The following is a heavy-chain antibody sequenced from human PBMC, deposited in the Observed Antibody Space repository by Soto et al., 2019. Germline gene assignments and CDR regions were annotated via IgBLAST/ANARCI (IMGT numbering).Heavy chain of an antibody. CDR3: ARGRTVRNYADASSDYFYFFDY. CDR2: VYYTGST. J-gene: IGHJ4*02. V-gene: IGHV4-59*01. Sequence: KTSETLSLTCTVSGDSISTFYWGWMRQSPGKELEWIGYVYYTGSTNYNPSLKSRVTISVDRSKNQFSLKLTSANAADTAVYYCARGRTVRNYADASSDYFYFFDYWGQGTQVTVSS. D-gene: IGHD3-22*01. CDR1: GDSISTFY.